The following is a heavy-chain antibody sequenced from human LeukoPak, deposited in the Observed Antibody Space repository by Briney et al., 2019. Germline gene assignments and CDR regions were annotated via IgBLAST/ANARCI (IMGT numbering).Heavy chain of an antibody. Sequence: ASVKVSCKASGYTFNNYGISWVRQAPGQGLEWMGWINTYNDNTNYAQKIQGRVTLTTDTSTSTAYMELRSLRSDDTAVYYCARGLMITFGKGIVKEEYYYSGVDVWGQGTTVTVSS. D-gene: IGHD3-16*01. CDR2: INTYNDNT. CDR1: GYTFNNYG. V-gene: IGHV1-18*01. CDR3: ARGLMITFGKGIVKEEYYYSGVDV. J-gene: IGHJ6*02.